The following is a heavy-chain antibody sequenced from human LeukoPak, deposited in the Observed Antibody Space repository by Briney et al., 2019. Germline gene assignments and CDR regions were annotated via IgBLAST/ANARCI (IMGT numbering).Heavy chain of an antibody. D-gene: IGHD2-2*01. CDR3: ARGEREDQNCSSTSCYLARQNWFDP. V-gene: IGHV4-34*01. Sequence: SETLSLTCAVYGGSFSGYYWSWIRQPPGKGLEWIGEINHSGSTNYNPSLKSRVTISVDTSKNQFSLKLSSVTAADTAVYYCARGEREDQNCSSTSCYLARQNWFDPWGQGTLVTVSS. CDR2: INHSGST. CDR1: GGSFSGYY. J-gene: IGHJ5*02.